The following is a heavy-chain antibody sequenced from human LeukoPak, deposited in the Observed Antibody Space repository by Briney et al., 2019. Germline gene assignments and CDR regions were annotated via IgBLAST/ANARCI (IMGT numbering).Heavy chain of an antibody. D-gene: IGHD3-3*01. CDR1: GFTFSSYS. CDR2: ISSSSSTI. J-gene: IGHJ3*02. V-gene: IGHV3-48*04. CDR3: AKEVEEVTIFGVASPAFDI. Sequence: GSLRLSCAASGFTFSSYSMNWVRQAPGKGPEWVSYISSSSSTIYYADSVKGRFTISRDDAKNSLYLQMNSLRAEDTAVYYCAKEVEEVTIFGVASPAFDIWGQGTMVTVSS.